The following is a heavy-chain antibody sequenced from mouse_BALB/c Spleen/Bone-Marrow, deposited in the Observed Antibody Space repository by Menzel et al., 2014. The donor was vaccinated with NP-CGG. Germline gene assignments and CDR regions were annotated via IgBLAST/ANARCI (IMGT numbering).Heavy chain of an antibody. Sequence: DVHLVESGGGLVQPGGSLKLSCAASGFTLSSYGMSWVRQTPDKRLELVASINSNGGSTYYPDSVKGRFTISRDNAKNTLSLQMSSLKSEDTAMYYRARGNYGNYVDYFDYWGQGTTLTVSS. D-gene: IGHD2-1*01. V-gene: IGHV5-6-3*01. CDR1: GFTLSSYG. CDR3: ARGNYGNYVDYFDY. J-gene: IGHJ2*01. CDR2: INSNGGST.